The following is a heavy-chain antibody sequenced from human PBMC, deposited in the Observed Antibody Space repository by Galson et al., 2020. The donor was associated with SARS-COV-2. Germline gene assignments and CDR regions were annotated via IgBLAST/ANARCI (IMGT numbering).Heavy chain of an antibody. Sequence: SETLSLTCTVSGGSISSGGYYWSWIRQHPGKGLEWIGYIYYSGSTYYNPSLKSRVTISVDTSKNQFSLKLSSVTAADTAVYYCARAWGRITIVGVVINYFDYWGQGTLVTVSS. CDR3: ARAWGRITIVGVVINYFDY. CDR2: IYYSGST. CDR1: GGSISSGGYY. V-gene: IGHV4-31*03. J-gene: IGHJ4*02. D-gene: IGHD3-3*01.